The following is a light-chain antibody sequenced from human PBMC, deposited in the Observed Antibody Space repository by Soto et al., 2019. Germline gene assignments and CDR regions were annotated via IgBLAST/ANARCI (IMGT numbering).Light chain of an antibody. CDR3: SSFTSGDTWV. J-gene: IGLJ3*02. CDR2: EVS. Sequence: QSALTQPASVSGSPGQSITISCSGTSSDFGAYNYVSWCQQHPGKAPKLMIYEVSKRPSGVSNRFSGSKSGNTASLTISGLQADDEADYYCSSFTSGDTWVFGGGTKLTVL. CDR1: SSDFGAYNY. V-gene: IGLV2-14*01.